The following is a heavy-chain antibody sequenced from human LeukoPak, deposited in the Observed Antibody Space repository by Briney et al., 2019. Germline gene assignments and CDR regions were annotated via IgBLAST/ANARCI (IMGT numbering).Heavy chain of an antibody. D-gene: IGHD3-10*01. V-gene: IGHV4-59*01. CDR1: GDSISSYY. Sequence: SDTLSLTCTVSGDSISSYYWSWIRQPPGKGLEWIGYIYYSGSTNYNPSLKSRVTISVDPSKNQFSLKLSSVTAADTAVYYCARARRYYGPYLDYWGQGTLVTVSS. J-gene: IGHJ4*02. CDR3: ARARRYYGPYLDY. CDR2: IYYSGST.